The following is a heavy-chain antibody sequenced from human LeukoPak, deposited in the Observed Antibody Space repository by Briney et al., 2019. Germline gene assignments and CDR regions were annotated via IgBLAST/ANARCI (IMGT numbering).Heavy chain of an antibody. CDR2: INPNSGGT. CDR1: GYTFTGYY. V-gene: IGHV1-2*06. D-gene: IGHD3-22*01. CDR3: ARGGVYYDSSGYPH. Sequence: ASVKVSCKASGYTFTGYYMHWVRQAPGQGLEWMGRINPNSGGTNYAQKFQGRVTMTRDTSISTAYMELSRLRSDDAAVYYCARGGVYYDSSGYPHWGQGTLVTVSS. J-gene: IGHJ4*02.